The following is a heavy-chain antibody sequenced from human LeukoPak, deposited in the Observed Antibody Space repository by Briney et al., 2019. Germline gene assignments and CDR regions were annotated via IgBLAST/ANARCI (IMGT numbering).Heavy chain of an antibody. CDR2: IYPGDSDT. CDR1: GYSFTSYW. CDR3: ARTSSSSPYQTYYYYYSYMDV. V-gene: IGHV5-51*01. J-gene: IGHJ6*03. Sequence: GESLKISCKGSGYSFTSYWIGWVRQMPGKGLEWMGIIYPGDSDTRYSPSFQGQVTISADKSISTAYLQWSSLKASDTAMYYCARTSSSSPYQTYYYYYSYMDVWGKGTTVTVSS. D-gene: IGHD6-6*01.